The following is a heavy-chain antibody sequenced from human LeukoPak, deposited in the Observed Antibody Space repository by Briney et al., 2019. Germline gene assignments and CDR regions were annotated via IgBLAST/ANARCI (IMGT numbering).Heavy chain of an antibody. CDR1: GGSFSGYY. CDR3: AREREGPYGYLNY. J-gene: IGHJ4*02. CDR2: IYISGST. Sequence: PSETLSLTCAVYGGSFSGYYWSWIRQPPGKGLEWIGRIYISGSTNYKSSLKSRVTISVDTSKNQFSLKLSSVTAADTAVYYCAREREGPYGYLNYWGQGTLVTVSS. V-gene: IGHV4-59*10. D-gene: IGHD4-17*01.